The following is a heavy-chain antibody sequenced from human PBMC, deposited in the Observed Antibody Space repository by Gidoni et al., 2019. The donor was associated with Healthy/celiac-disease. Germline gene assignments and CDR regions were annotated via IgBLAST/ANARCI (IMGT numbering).Heavy chain of an antibody. CDR2: MNPNSGNT. CDR3: ASWIAVAAAENYYYYCGMDV. V-gene: IGHV1-8*01. Sequence: QVQLVQSGAEVKKPGASVKVSCKASGYTFTSYDINWERQATGQGLEWMGWMNPNSGNTGYAQKFQGRVTMTRNTSISTAYMELSSLRSEDTAVYYCASWIAVAAAENYYYYCGMDVWGQGTTVTVSS. CDR1: GYTFTSYD. J-gene: IGHJ6*02. D-gene: IGHD6-19*01.